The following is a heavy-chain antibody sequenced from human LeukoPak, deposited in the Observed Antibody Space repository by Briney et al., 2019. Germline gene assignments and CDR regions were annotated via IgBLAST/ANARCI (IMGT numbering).Heavy chain of an antibody. D-gene: IGHD1-26*01. Sequence: GGSLRLSCAASGFTFSSYAMSWVRQAPGEGLEWVSTISPSGGSTFYADSVKGRFTIFRDNSKNTLYLQMNNLRVDATAVYYCAKDPYSGSPRGFNYWGQGILVAASS. CDR1: GFTFSSYA. V-gene: IGHV3-23*01. J-gene: IGHJ4*02. CDR2: ISPSGGST. CDR3: AKDPYSGSPRGFNY.